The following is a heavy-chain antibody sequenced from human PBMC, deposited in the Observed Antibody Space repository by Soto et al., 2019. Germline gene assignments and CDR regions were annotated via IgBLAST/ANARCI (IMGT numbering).Heavy chain of an antibody. Sequence: QVQLQESGPGLVKPSETLSLTCTVSGGSISSYYWSWIRQPPGKGLEWIGYIYHSGSTNYNPSLKXXVXIXXDTSKNQFSLKLSSVTAADTAVYYCARESGFGIDYWGQGTLVTVSS. J-gene: IGHJ4*02. V-gene: IGHV4-59*01. CDR2: IYHSGST. D-gene: IGHD3-10*01. CDR3: ARESGFGIDY. CDR1: GGSISSYY.